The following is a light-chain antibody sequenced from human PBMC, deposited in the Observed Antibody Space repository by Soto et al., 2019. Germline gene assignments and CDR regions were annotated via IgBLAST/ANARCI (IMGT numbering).Light chain of an antibody. J-gene: IGKJ4*01. CDR1: QSVSGRY. Sequence: EIVLTQSPGTLSLSPGETATLSCRTSQSVSGRYVAWYQQKPGQAPRLLIYDASSMASGIPDRFSGSGSGTDFTLTISGLEPEDFAVYYCQQYGTSPELTFGGGTKVEIE. CDR2: DAS. CDR3: QQYGTSPELT. V-gene: IGKV3-20*01.